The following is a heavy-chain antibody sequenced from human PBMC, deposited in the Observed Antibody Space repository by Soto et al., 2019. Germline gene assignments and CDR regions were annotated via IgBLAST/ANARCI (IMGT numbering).Heavy chain of an antibody. CDR3: ARAGLVAGNHAFDI. CDR1: GGSFSSYA. CDR2: IIPIFGTA. J-gene: IGHJ3*02. Sequence: QVQLVQSGAEVKKPGSSVKVSCKASGGSFSSYAISWVRQAPVQGLEWMGGIIPIFGTATYAQKFQGRVTIIADKSTSTAYMELSSLRSEDTAVYYCARAGLVAGNHAFDIWGQGTLVTVSS. D-gene: IGHD6-19*01. V-gene: IGHV1-69*06.